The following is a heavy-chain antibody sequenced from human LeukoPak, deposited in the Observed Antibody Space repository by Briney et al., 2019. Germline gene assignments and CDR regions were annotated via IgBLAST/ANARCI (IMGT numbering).Heavy chain of an antibody. D-gene: IGHD4-17*01. Sequence: PGGSLRLSCAASGFTFSSYAMSWVRQAPGKGLEWVSAISGSGGSTYYADSVKGRFTISRDNSKNTLYLQMNSPRAEDTPVYYCASWRRVTTSFYYYGMDVWGQGTTVTVSS. CDR3: ASWRRVTTSFYYYGMDV. V-gene: IGHV3-23*01. CDR2: ISGSGGST. J-gene: IGHJ6*02. CDR1: GFTFSSYA.